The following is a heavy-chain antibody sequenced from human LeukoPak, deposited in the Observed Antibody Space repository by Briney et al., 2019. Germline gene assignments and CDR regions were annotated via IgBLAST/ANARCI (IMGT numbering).Heavy chain of an antibody. D-gene: IGHD3-10*01. CDR3: ARLSAYYYGSYFYYYMDV. Sequence: GGSLRLSCEASGFSFSSYWMTWVRQPPGKGPEWVANIKQDESERYSVDSVMGRFTISRDNAKNSVYLHMNSLRAEDAALYYCARLSAYYYGSYFYYYMDVWGKGTTVTVSS. J-gene: IGHJ6*03. CDR2: IKQDESER. CDR1: GFSFSSYW. V-gene: IGHV3-7*01.